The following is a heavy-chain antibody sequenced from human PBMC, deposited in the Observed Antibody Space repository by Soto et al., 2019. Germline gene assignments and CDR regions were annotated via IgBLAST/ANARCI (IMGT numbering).Heavy chain of an antibody. Sequence: PSETLSLTCAVSGGSISSGGYSWSWIRQPPGKGLEWIGYIYHSGSTYYNPSLKSRVTISVDRSKNQFSLKLSSVTAADTAVYYCASRRRCSSTSCPFDYWGQRTLVTVSS. CDR3: ASRRRCSSTSCPFDY. CDR2: IYHSGST. D-gene: IGHD2-2*01. J-gene: IGHJ4*02. V-gene: IGHV4-30-2*01. CDR1: GGSISSGGYS.